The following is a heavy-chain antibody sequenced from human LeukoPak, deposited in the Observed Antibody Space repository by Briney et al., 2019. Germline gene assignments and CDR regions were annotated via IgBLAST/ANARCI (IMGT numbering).Heavy chain of an antibody. V-gene: IGHV3-11*01. CDR2: ISSGM. CDR1: GFTFTDYN. CDR3: ARRIWGADSQSHTFDI. Sequence: PGGSLRLSCAASGFTFTDYNMGWIRQAPGKGLEWVAYISSGMYYADSVKGRFTISRDNAKNSLYLQMNSLRADDTAVYYCARRIWGADSQSHTFDIWGQGTMATVSS. J-gene: IGHJ3*02. D-gene: IGHD3-16*01.